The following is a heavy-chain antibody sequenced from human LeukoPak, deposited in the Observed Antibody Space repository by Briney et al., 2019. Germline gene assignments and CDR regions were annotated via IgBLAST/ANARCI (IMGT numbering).Heavy chain of an antibody. CDR2: IYTSGIT. J-gene: IGHJ4*02. D-gene: IGHD3-16*01. CDR1: GGSISSYY. Sequence: SETLSLTCTVSGGSISSYYWSWVRQPAGEGLEWIGRIYTSGITNYNPSLKSRVTLSLDTSKNQFSLNLTSVTAADTAMYYCARNDLDCWGRGTLVTVSS. CDR3: ARNDLDC. V-gene: IGHV4-4*07.